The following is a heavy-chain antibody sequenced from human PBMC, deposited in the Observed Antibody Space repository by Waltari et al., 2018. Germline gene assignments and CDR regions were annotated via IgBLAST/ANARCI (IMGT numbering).Heavy chain of an antibody. Sequence: QVQLVQSGAEVKKPGAPVKVSGKAPGYTLTGYNMHWVRQAPGQGLEWMGRINPNSGGTNYAQKFQGRVTMTRDTSISTAYMELSRLRSDDTAVYYCATSEGAFDIWGQGTMVTVSS. CDR2: INPNSGGT. J-gene: IGHJ3*02. CDR1: GYTLTGYN. CDR3: ATSEGAFDI. V-gene: IGHV1-2*06.